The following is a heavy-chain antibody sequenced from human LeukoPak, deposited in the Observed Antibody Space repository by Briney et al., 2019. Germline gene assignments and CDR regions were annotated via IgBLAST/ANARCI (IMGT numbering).Heavy chain of an antibody. CDR2: IWYDGSNK. D-gene: IGHD4-17*01. Sequence: GRTLILSCAASGFTFSSYGMHWVGQAPSKGLEWVAVIWYDGSNKYYADSVKGRFTISRDNSKNTLYLQMNSLRAEDTAVYYCARGNDYGDYSNWFDPWGQGTLVTVSS. V-gene: IGHV3-33*01. CDR3: ARGNDYGDYSNWFDP. CDR1: GFTFSSYG. J-gene: IGHJ5*02.